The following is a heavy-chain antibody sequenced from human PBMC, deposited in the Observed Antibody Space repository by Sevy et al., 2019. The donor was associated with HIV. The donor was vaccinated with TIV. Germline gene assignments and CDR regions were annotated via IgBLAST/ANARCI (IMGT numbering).Heavy chain of an antibody. CDR3: ARGIESNSWHHWRWFDP. CDR2: MNTKSGNK. D-gene: IGHD6-13*01. CDR1: GYNFNNYD. Sequence: ASVKVSCKASGYNFNNYDINWVRQANGQGLEWMGWMNTKSGNKVYGRKFQGRVTFTRNTSTNTASMELTSQRSGDTAVYFCARGIESNSWHHWRWFDPWGQGTLVTVSS. V-gene: IGHV1-8*03. J-gene: IGHJ5*02.